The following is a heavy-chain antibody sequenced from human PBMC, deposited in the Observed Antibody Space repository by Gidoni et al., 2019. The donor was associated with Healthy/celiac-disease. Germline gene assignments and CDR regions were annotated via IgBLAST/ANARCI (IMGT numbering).Heavy chain of an antibody. CDR1: GFTFSSYA. D-gene: IGHD2-15*01. J-gene: IGHJ4*02. V-gene: IGHV3-23*01. CDR3: AAQAKYGGNSFYY. CDR2: ISGSGGST. Sequence: EVQMLESGGGLVQPGGYLRLSGAAAGFTFSSYAMSWVRQAPGKGLEWVSAISGSGGSTYSADSVKGRFTISRDNSKTTLYLQMNSLRAEDAAVYYCAAQAKYGGNSFYYWGQGTLVTVSS.